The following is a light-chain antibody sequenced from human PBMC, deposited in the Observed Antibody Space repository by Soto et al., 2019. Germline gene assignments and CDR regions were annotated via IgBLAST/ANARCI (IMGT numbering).Light chain of an antibody. V-gene: IGKV1-39*01. J-gene: IGKJ1*01. CDR1: QSISSY. Sequence: DIQMTQSPSSLSASVGDRVTITCRASQSISSYLNWYQQIPGKAPKLLIYAASSLQSGVPSRFSGSGSGTDFTPTISSLQPEDFAVYYCQQSYSTSWTFGQGTKVDIK. CDR3: QQSYSTSWT. CDR2: AAS.